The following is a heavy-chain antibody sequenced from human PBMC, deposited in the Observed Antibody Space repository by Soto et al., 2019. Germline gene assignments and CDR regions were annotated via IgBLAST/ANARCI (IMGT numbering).Heavy chain of an antibody. D-gene: IGHD3-22*01. V-gene: IGHV1-46*01. Sequence: ASVKVSCKASGYTFTSYYMHWVRQAPGQGLEWMGIINPCGGSTNYAQKFQGRVTMTKDTSTSTAYMELRSLRSDDTAVYYCARDPPRDRSGYYADSWGHGTLVTVSS. CDR2: INPCGGST. CDR3: ARDPPRDRSGYYADS. CDR1: GYTFTSYY. J-gene: IGHJ5*01.